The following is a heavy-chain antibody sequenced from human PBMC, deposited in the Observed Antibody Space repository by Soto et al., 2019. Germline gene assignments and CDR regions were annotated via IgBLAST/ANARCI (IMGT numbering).Heavy chain of an antibody. Sequence: EVQLVESGGGLVKPGGSLRLSCAASGFTFSNAWMSWVRQAPGKGLEWVGRIKSKTDGGTTDYAAPVKGRFTISRDDSKYTLYLQMNSLKTEDTAVYYCTTAYDSSGQDYWGQGTLVTVSS. CDR2: IKSKTDGGTT. V-gene: IGHV3-15*01. CDR3: TTAYDSSGQDY. D-gene: IGHD3-22*01. J-gene: IGHJ4*02. CDR1: GFTFSNAW.